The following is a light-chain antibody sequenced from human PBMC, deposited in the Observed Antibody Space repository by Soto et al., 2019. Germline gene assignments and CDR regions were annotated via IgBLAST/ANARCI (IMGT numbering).Light chain of an antibody. V-gene: IGLV2-8*01. Sequence: QSVLTQPPSASGSPGQSVTISCTGTGSDVGGYNFVSWYQHHPGKAPKLMIYEVTRRPSGVPDRFSGSKSANTASLTVSGLLAEDEADYYCASYAGGNQVFGTGTKVNVL. CDR1: GSDVGGYNF. J-gene: IGLJ1*01. CDR3: ASYAGGNQV. CDR2: EVT.